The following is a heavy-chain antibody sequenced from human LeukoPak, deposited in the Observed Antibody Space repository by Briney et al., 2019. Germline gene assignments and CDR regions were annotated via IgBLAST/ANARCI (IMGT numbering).Heavy chain of an antibody. CDR3: ASYYYGSGSPIDY. V-gene: IGHV4-38-2*02. D-gene: IGHD3-10*01. CDR1: GYSISSGYY. CDR2: IYHSGST. Sequence: SETLSLTCTVSGYSISSGYYWGWIRQPPGKGLEWIGSIYHSGSTYYNPSLKSRVTISVDTSKNQFSLKLSSVPAADTAVYCCASYYYGSGSPIDYWGQGTLVTVSS. J-gene: IGHJ4*02.